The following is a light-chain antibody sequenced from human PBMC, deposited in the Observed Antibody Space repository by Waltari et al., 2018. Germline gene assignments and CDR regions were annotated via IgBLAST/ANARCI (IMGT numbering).Light chain of an antibody. CDR3: QQSFSTLSWT. V-gene: IGKV1-39*01. CDR2: AAS. Sequence: IQMTQSPSSLSASVGDRVTIACRASPSINHYLNWYQQKPGQAPKLLIYAASSLLSGVPSRFSGSGSGTDFTLTISSLHTEDFATYYCQQSFSTLSWTFGQGTKVEIK. CDR1: PSINHY. J-gene: IGKJ1*01.